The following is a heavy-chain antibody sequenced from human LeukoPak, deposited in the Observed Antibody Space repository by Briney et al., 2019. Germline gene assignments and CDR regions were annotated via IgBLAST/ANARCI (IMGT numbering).Heavy chain of an antibody. J-gene: IGHJ5*02. D-gene: IGHD2-2*01. V-gene: IGHV3-23*01. CDR3: AKDRWSSTSMRWFDP. Sequence: GGSLRLSCAASGFTFSSYAMSWVRQAPGKGLEWVSAISGSGGSTYYADSVKGRFTISRDNSKNTLYLQMNSPRAEDTAVYYCAKDRWSSTSMRWFDPWGQGTLVTVSS. CDR2: ISGSGGST. CDR1: GFTFSSYA.